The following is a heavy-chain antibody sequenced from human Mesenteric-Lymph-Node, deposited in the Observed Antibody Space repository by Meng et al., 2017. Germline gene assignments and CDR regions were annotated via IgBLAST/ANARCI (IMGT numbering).Heavy chain of an antibody. J-gene: IGHJ4*02. CDR3: ARIRISAFPYYYGSGSLLVDY. V-gene: IGHV2-70*20. CDR1: GFSLSTSGMC. D-gene: IGHD3-10*01. Sequence: SGPTLVKPTQTLTLTCTFSGFSLSTSGMCVSWVRQPPGKALEWLALIDWDDDKYYSTSLKTRLTISKDTSKNQVVLTMTNMDPVDTATYYCARIRISAFPYYYGSGSLLVDYWGQGTLVTVSS. CDR2: IDWDDDK.